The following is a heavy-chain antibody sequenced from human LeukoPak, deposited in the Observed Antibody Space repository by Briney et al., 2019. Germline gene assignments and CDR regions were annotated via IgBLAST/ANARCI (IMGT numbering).Heavy chain of an antibody. J-gene: IGHJ4*02. D-gene: IGHD3-3*01. Sequence: AASVKVSCKVSGYTLTELSMHWVRQAPGKGLEWMGGFDPEDGETIYAQKFQGRVTMTEDTSTDTAYMELSSLRSEDTAVYYCATMTYYDFWSGYGYWGQGTLVTVSS. CDR1: GYTLTELS. V-gene: IGHV1-24*01. CDR3: ATMTYYDFWSGYGY. CDR2: FDPEDGET.